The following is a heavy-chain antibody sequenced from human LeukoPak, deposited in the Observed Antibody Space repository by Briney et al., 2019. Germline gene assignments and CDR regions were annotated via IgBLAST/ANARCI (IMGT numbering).Heavy chain of an antibody. V-gene: IGHV3-30*03. D-gene: IGHD3-3*01. J-gene: IGHJ4*02. CDR3: AACWSGYYTIDY. CDR1: GFTFSSYG. Sequence: GGSLRLSCAASGFTFSSYGMHWVRQAPGKGLEWVAVISYDGSNKYYADSVKGRFTISRDNSKNTLYLQMNSLRAEDTAVYYCAACWSGYYTIDYWGQGTLVTVSS. CDR2: ISYDGSNK.